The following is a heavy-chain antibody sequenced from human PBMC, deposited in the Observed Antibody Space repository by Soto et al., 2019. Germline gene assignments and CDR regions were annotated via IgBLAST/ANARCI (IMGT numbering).Heavy chain of an antibody. Sequence: SETLSLTCTVSGGSISSSSYYWGWIRQPPGKGLEWIGSIYYSGSTYYNPSLKSRVTISVDTSKNQFSLKLSSVTAADTAVHYCATRGSRYCSSTSCSGLSFDYWGQGTLVTVSS. CDR1: GGSISSSSYY. D-gene: IGHD2-2*01. J-gene: IGHJ4*02. V-gene: IGHV4-39*01. CDR2: IYYSGST. CDR3: ATRGSRYCSSTSCSGLSFDY.